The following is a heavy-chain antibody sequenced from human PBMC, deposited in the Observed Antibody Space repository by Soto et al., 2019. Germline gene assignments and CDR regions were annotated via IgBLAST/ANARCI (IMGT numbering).Heavy chain of an antibody. CDR1: GFTFSSYS. Sequence: GGSLRLSCAASGFTFSSYSMNWVRQAPGKGLEWVSYISSSSSTIYYADSVKGRFTISRDNSKNTLFLQMNSLRDEDTAVYYCAKDQYSGSPGKPDYWGQGTLVTVSS. CDR3: AKDQYSGSPGKPDY. V-gene: IGHV3-48*02. CDR2: ISSSSSTI. D-gene: IGHD1-26*01. J-gene: IGHJ4*02.